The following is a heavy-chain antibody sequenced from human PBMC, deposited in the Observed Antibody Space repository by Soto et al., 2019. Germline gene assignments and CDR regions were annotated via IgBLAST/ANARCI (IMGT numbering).Heavy chain of an antibody. CDR2: ISYDGSNK. CDR1: GFTFSSYD. D-gene: IGHD3-10*01. V-gene: IGHV3-30*03. J-gene: IGHJ4*02. CDR3: VPHVTKWFGSGTYSTEKGRAKFDS. Sequence: QVQLVESGGGVVQPGRSLRLSCAASGFTFSSYDMHWVRQAPGKGLEWVAVISYDGSNKYYADSVKGRFTISRDNSKKTQFLQMNSWRADDTAVDYCVPHVTKWFGSGTYSTEKGRAKFDSWGQGTLVTVSS.